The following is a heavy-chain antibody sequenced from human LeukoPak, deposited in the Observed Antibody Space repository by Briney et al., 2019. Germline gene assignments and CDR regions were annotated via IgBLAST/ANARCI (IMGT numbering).Heavy chain of an antibody. Sequence: GASVKVSCRTSGYTFAAYYIHWVRQAPEQGLGWVGGVNLNVGGTNYAQKFKDRLTMTRDTSISTAYMELSSLESDDTAVYFCAREGVGGAYAMDVWGQGTTVTVSS. V-gene: IGHV1-2*02. J-gene: IGHJ6*02. CDR2: VNLNVGGT. CDR1: GYTFAAYY. D-gene: IGHD2-21*01. CDR3: AREGVGGAYAMDV.